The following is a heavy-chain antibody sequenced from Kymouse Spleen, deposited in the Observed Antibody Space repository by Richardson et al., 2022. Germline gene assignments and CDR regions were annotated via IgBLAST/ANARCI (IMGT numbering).Heavy chain of an antibody. D-gene: IGHD6-19*01. CDR1: GGSISSSNW. V-gene: IGHV4-4*02. CDR3: AREQQWLVRNYYYYGMDV. CDR2: IYHSGST. J-gene: IGHJ6*02. Sequence: QVQLQESGPGLVKPSGTLSLTCAVSGGSISSSNWWSWVRQPPGKGLEWIGEIYHSGSTNYNPSLKSRVTISVDKSKNQFSLKLSSVTAADTAVYYCAREQQWLVRNYYYYGMDVWGQGTTVTVSS.